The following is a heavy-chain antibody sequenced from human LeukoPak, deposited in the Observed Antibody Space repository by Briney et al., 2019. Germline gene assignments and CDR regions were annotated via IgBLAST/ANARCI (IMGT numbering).Heavy chain of an antibody. CDR1: GFTFDDYA. Sequence: GGSLRLSCAASGFTFDDYAMHWVRQAPGKGLEWVSGISWNSGSIGYADSVKGRFTISRDNAKNSLYLQMNSLRAEDMALYFCARGMYSGYDLGDYYFDYWGQGTLVTVST. CDR3: ARGMYSGYDLGDYYFDY. V-gene: IGHV3-9*03. J-gene: IGHJ4*02. CDR2: ISWNSGSI. D-gene: IGHD5-12*01.